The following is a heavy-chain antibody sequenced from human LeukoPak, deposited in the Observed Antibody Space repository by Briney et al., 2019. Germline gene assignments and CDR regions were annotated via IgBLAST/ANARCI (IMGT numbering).Heavy chain of an antibody. D-gene: IGHD6-19*01. V-gene: IGHV3-7*01. CDR3: AKFTPRGSSDAFDI. Sequence: GGSLRLSCAASGFNFSSYWMSWVRQAPGKGLEWVANIKQDGSETYYVDSVEGRFTASRDNAESSLYLQMTSLRVEDTAVYYCAKFTPRGSSDAFDIWGQGTMVTVSS. CDR2: IKQDGSET. CDR1: GFNFSSYW. J-gene: IGHJ3*02.